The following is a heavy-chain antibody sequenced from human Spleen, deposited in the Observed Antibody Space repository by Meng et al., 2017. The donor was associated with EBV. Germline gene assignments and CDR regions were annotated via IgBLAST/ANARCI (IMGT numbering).Heavy chain of an antibody. Sequence: GPLPQWGAGLLKPSETLSLTCAVYGGSFSGYYWSWIRQPPGKGLEWIGEINHSGSTNYNPSLKSRVTISVDTSKNQFSLKLSSVTAADTAVYYCARGTTYYYGSGSYLNYWGQGTLVTVSS. CDR1: GGSFSGYY. CDR3: ARGTTYYYGSGSYLNY. V-gene: IGHV4-34*02. J-gene: IGHJ4*02. CDR2: INHSGST. D-gene: IGHD3-10*01.